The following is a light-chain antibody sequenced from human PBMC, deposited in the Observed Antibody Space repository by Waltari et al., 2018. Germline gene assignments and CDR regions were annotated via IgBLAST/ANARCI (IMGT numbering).Light chain of an antibody. CDR1: QSVSSH. J-gene: IGKJ1*01. CDR2: DAS. Sequence: EIALTQSPATLSLSPGERATLSCRASQSVSSHLAWYQHKPGQAPRLLIYDASNRATGIPTRFSGSGSGTDFTLTISSLEPEDFAVYYCQQRSNWPRTFGQGTKVEMK. CDR3: QQRSNWPRT. V-gene: IGKV3-11*01.